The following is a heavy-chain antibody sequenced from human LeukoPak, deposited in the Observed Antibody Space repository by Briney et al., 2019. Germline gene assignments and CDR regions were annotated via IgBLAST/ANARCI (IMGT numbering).Heavy chain of an antibody. Sequence: GESLKISCKGSGYNFTTYWIGWVRQMPGKGLEWMGIIYPGDSDTRYSPSFQGHVTISADKSISTAYLQWSSLKASDTAMFYCERLAPVASTYYFDYWGQGTLVTVSS. J-gene: IGHJ4*02. D-gene: IGHD2/OR15-2a*01. CDR1: GYNFTTYW. V-gene: IGHV5-51*01. CDR3: ERLAPVASTYYFDY. CDR2: IYPGDSDT.